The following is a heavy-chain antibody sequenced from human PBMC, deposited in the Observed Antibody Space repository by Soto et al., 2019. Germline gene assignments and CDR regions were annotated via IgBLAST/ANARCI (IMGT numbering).Heavy chain of an antibody. CDR3: ARGPAVTGAFDI. D-gene: IGHD2-21*02. V-gene: IGHV3-33*01. CDR1: GFTFSSYG. CDR2: IWYDGSNK. J-gene: IGHJ3*02. Sequence: GGSLRLSCAASGFTFSSYGMHWVRQAPGKGLEWVAVIWYDGSNKYYADSVKGRFTISRDNSKNTLYLQMNSLRAEDTAVYYCARGPAVTGAFDIWGQGTMVTVS.